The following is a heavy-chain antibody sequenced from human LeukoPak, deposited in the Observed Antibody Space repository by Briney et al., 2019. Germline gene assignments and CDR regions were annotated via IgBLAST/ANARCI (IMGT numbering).Heavy chain of an antibody. CDR3: ARDRGYSGYGAFDY. V-gene: IGHV3-21*01. Sequence: GGSLRLSCAASGFTFSSYSMNWVRQAPGKGLEWVSSISSSSYIYYADSVKGRFTISRDNAKNSLYLQMNSLRAEDTAVYYCARDRGYSGYGAFDYWGQGTLVTVSS. CDR1: GFTFSSYS. J-gene: IGHJ4*02. D-gene: IGHD5-12*01. CDR2: ISSSSYI.